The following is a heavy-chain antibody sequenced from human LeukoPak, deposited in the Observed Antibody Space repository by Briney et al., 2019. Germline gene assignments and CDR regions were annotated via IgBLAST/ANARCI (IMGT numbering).Heavy chain of an antibody. CDR1: GFSFPPYW. V-gene: IGHV3-7*01. CDR2: VNQDGREK. D-gene: IGHD3-3*01. Sequence: GGSLRLSCAASGFSFPPYWMMWVRQTPKKGLESLATVNQDGREKWYVDSVKGRFSISKGSANNIVYLQMNRLRGEDTAIYYCARENWSTADYWGQGTLVTVSS. J-gene: IGHJ4*02. CDR3: ARENWSTADY.